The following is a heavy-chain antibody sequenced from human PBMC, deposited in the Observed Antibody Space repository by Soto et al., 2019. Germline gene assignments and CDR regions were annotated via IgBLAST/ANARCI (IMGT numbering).Heavy chain of an antibody. CDR3: AKDGGGYNYGYVMLDKYYYGMDV. V-gene: IGHV3-30-3*01. D-gene: IGHD5-18*01. CDR2: ISYDGANK. CDR1: GFTFSTYA. J-gene: IGHJ6*02. Sequence: ESGGGVVQPGRSLRLSCAASGFTFSTYAIHWVRQAPGKGLEWVAVISYDGANKYYADSVRGRFTISRDNSKNTLFLQMSSLRAEDTAVYYCAKDGGGYNYGYVMLDKYYYGMDVWGQGTTVTVSS.